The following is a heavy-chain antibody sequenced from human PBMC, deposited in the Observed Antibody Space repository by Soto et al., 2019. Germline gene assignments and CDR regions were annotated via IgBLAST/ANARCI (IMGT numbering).Heavy chain of an antibody. CDR3: ARDLVIRGIGAFDS. Sequence: QVQLQESGPGLVKPSQTLSLTCTVSGGSISTSGYFWSWIRQHPGKGLEWIGYIHNSGSTNYNPSLKSRVTMSIDTSNKQISLRLTSVTAADTAVYYCARDLVIRGIGAFDSWGQGTLVTVSP. CDR1: GGSISTSGYF. CDR2: IHNSGST. V-gene: IGHV4-31*03. J-gene: IGHJ4*02. D-gene: IGHD3-10*01.